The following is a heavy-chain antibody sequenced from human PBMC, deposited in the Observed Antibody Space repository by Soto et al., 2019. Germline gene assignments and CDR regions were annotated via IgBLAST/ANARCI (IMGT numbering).Heavy chain of an antibody. J-gene: IGHJ5*02. V-gene: IGHV3-23*01. CDR3: AKDLLPRIAGAVRGAREP. CDR2: ISGSAGST. Sequence: PGGSLRRSCAASGFTFSSYAMSWVRQAPGKGLEWVSAISGSAGSTYYADSGKGRFTISRDNSKKTLYLQMNSLRAEDTAVYYCAKDLLPRIAGAVRGAREPWGQGTLVTVSS. CDR1: GFTFSSYA. D-gene: IGHD6-13*01.